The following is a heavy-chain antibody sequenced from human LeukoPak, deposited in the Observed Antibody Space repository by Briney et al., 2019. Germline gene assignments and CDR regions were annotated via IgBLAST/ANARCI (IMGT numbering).Heavy chain of an antibody. Sequence: GGSLRLSCAASGFTVSTNYMTWVRQAPGKGLEWVSVIYGGGTTFYADSVKGRFTISRDNSKNTLCLQMNSLRAEDTAVYYCTRAPGPTRTSGAPGDWGQGTLLSVS. D-gene: IGHD2-8*01. CDR3: TRAPGPTRTSGAPGD. V-gene: IGHV3-53*01. CDR2: IYGGGTT. CDR1: GFTVSTNY. J-gene: IGHJ4*02.